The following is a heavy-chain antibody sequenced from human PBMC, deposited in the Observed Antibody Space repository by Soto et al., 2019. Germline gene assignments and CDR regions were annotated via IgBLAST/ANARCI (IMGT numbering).Heavy chain of an antibody. CDR1: GFTFSSYA. V-gene: IGHV3-23*01. D-gene: IGHD2-2*03. J-gene: IGHJ4*02. Sequence: GGSLRLSCAASGFTFSSYAMSWVRQAPGKGLEWVSAISGSGGSTYYADSVKGRFTISRDNSKNTLYLQMNSLRAEDTAVYYCAKSMDIVVVPAAMYFDYWGQGTLVTVSS. CDR2: ISGSGGST. CDR3: AKSMDIVVVPAAMYFDY.